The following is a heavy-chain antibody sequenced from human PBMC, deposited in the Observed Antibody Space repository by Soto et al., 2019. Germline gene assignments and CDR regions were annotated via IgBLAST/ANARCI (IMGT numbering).Heavy chain of an antibody. CDR2: INHSGST. CDR3: ARVGVVVAATVGYNWFDP. CDR1: GGSFSGYY. D-gene: IGHD2-15*01. J-gene: IGHJ5*02. Sequence: SETLSLTCAVYGGSFSGYYWSWIRQPPGKGLEWIGEINHSGSTNYNPSLKSRVTISVDTSKNQFSLKLSSVTAADTAVYYCARVGVVVAATVGYNWFDPWGQVTLVTVSS. V-gene: IGHV4-34*01.